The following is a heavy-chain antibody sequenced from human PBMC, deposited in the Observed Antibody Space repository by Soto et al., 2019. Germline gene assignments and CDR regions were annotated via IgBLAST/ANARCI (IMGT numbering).Heavy chain of an antibody. Sequence: QVQLVQSGAEVKKPGSSVKVSCKASGGTFSSYTISWVRQAPGQGLEWMGRIIPILGIANYAQKFQGRVTITADKSTSTAYMGLSSLRSEDTAVYYCASGTTVTTRRHYYYGMDVWGQGTTVTVSS. D-gene: IGHD4-17*01. CDR3: ASGTTVTTRRHYYYGMDV. V-gene: IGHV1-69*02. J-gene: IGHJ6*02. CDR1: GGTFSSYT. CDR2: IIPILGIA.